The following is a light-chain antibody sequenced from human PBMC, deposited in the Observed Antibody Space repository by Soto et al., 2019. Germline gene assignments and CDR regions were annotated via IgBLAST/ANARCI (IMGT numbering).Light chain of an antibody. V-gene: IGKV3-15*01. CDR2: GAS. CDR1: QSVGSN. J-gene: IGKJ2*01. CDR3: QQYNNWPPGWT. Sequence: EIVMTQSPGTLSVSPGERATLSCRASQSVGSNLAWYQQKPGQAPRLLIYGASTRATGIPAKFSGSGSGTDFTLSISSLPSEDFAVYDCQQYNNWPPGWTFGQGTKLEIK.